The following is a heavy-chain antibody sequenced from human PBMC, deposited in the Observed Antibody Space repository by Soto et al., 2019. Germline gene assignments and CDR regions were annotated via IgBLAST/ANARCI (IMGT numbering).Heavy chain of an antibody. CDR3: ARGSSIAGLYYGMDV. V-gene: IGHV4-31*03. J-gene: IGHJ6*02. D-gene: IGHD6-6*01. CDR2: TYYSGIT. CDR1: GGSISSGGYY. Sequence: QVQLQESGPGLVKPSQTLSLTCTVSGGSISSGGYYWTWIRQHPGKGLEWIGYTYYSGITYYNPSLKRRVTYSLDTSKNQVSLKLSSVTAADTAVYYCARGSSIAGLYYGMDVWGQGTTVTVSS.